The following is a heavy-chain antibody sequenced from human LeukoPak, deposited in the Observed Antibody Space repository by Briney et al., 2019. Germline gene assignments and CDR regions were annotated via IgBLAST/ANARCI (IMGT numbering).Heavy chain of an antibody. D-gene: IGHD3-3*01. CDR2: ISGDGGST. V-gene: IGHV3-23*01. J-gene: IGHJ6*02. Sequence: GGSLRLSCAASGFTFTSYAMSWVRQAPGKGLEWVSAISGDGGSTYYADSVKGRFTISRDYSENTLYLQMNSLRAEDTAVYYCAAAYFGVDQYYYGMDVWGQGTTVTVSS. CDR3: AAAYFGVDQYYYGMDV. CDR1: GFTFTSYA.